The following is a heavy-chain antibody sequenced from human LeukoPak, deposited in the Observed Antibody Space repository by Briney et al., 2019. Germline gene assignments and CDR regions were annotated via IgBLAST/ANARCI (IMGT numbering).Heavy chain of an antibody. V-gene: IGHV1-18*04. J-gene: IGHJ4*02. CDR1: GYTFTSYG. Sequence: PGGPVKVSFKASGYTFTSYGISWGRQAPGQGLEGMGWISAYNGNTNYAQKLQGRVNMTKDTSTSTAYMELRSLRSDDTAVYYCARGDAPGDFDYWRQGTLVTVSS. CDR3: ARGDAPGDFDY. CDR2: ISAYNGNT. D-gene: IGHD2-2*01.